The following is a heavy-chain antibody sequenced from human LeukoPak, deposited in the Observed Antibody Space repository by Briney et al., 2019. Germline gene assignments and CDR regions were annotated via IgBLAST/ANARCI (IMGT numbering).Heavy chain of an antibody. Sequence: GGSLRLSCAASGSTFSSYAMSWVRQAPGKGLEWVSAISGSGGSTYYADSVKGRFTISRDDSKNTLYLQMNSLRAEDTAVYYCAKFMRKVRDLIITYYFDYWGQGTLVTVSS. D-gene: IGHD3-10*01. CDR3: AKFMRKVRDLIITYYFDY. CDR2: ISGSGGST. J-gene: IGHJ4*02. V-gene: IGHV3-23*01. CDR1: GSTFSSYA.